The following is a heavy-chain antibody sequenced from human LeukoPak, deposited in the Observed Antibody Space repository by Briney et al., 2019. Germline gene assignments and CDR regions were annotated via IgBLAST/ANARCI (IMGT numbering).Heavy chain of an antibody. CDR3: AKDRDYGDYPSAYYYYMDV. J-gene: IGHJ6*03. CDR1: GFSFSTYG. Sequence: GGSLRLSCAASGFSFSTYGIHWVRQAPGKGLEWVAFIRYDGTNKWYADSVKGRFTISRDNSKNMLYLQMNSLRAEDTAVYHCAKDRDYGDYPSAYYYYMDVWGKGTTVTVSS. D-gene: IGHD4-17*01. V-gene: IGHV3-30*02. CDR2: IRYDGTNK.